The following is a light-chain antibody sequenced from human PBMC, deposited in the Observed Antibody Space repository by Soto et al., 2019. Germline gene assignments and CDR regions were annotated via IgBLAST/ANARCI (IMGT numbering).Light chain of an antibody. Sequence: DIQMTQSPSSLSASVVDRVTITCRASQSISSYLNWYQQKPGKAPKLLIYAASSLQSGVPSRFSGSGSGTDFTLTISSLQPEDFATYYCQQSYSTHWTFGQGTKVDIK. CDR1: QSISSY. V-gene: IGKV1-39*01. J-gene: IGKJ1*01. CDR2: AAS. CDR3: QQSYSTHWT.